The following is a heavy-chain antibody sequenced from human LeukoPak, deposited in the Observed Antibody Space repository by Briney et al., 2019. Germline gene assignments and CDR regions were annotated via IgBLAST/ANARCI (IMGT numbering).Heavy chain of an antibody. Sequence: GGSLRLSCPASRFTFSTYAMSWVRQAPGKGLEWVSSISGSGDTTYYTGSVKGRFTISRDNSKNALYLQMSSLRAEDTAVYYCAKSQRNDQQVVQRIDYWGQGTLVTASS. CDR3: AKSQRNDQQVVQRIDY. CDR1: RFTFSTYA. CDR2: ISGSGDTT. V-gene: IGHV3-23*01. J-gene: IGHJ4*02. D-gene: IGHD2-2*01.